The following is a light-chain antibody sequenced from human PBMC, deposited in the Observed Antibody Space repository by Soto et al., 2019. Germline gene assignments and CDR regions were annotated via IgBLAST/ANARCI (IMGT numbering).Light chain of an antibody. J-gene: IGKJ1*01. V-gene: IGKV3-15*01. CDR1: QIFSID. CDR3: QQYNRWPLT. CDR2: GAS. Sequence: EIVMTQSPDTLSVYQGERATLSCRASQIFSIDLAWYQQTPGQAPRLLIYGASTRATGVPPTFSGSASGTEFTLTISSLQSEDFTVYYCQQYNRWPLTFGQGTKVDI.